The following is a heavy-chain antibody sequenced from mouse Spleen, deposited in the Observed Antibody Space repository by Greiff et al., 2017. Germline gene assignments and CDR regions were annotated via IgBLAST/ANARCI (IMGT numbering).Heavy chain of an antibody. CDR2: INPNNGGT. Sequence: VQLQQSGPELVKPGASVKIPCKASGYTFTDYNMDWVKQSHGKSLEWIGDINPNNGGTIYNQKFKGKATLTVDKSSSTAYMELRSLTSEDTAVYYCAREVRRGYYAMDYWGQGTSVTVSS. CDR3: AREVRRGYYAMDY. V-gene: IGHV1-18*01. CDR1: GYTFTDYN. D-gene: IGHD2-14*01. J-gene: IGHJ4*01.